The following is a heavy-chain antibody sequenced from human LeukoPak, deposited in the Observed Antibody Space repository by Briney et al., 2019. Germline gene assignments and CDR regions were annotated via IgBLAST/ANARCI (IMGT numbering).Heavy chain of an antibody. Sequence: ASVKVSCKASGGTFSSYAISWVRQAPGQGLEWMGGIIPIFGTANYAQKFQGRVTITTDESTSTAYMELSSLRSEDTAVYYCTRAYGGNSVDAFDIWGQGTMVPVSS. CDR2: IIPIFGTA. CDR3: TRAYGGNSVDAFDI. V-gene: IGHV1-69*05. J-gene: IGHJ3*02. D-gene: IGHD4-23*01. CDR1: GGTFSSYA.